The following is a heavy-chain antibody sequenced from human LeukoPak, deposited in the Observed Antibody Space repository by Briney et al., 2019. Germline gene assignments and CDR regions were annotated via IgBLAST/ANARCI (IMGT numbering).Heavy chain of an antibody. CDR2: ISSSSSYI. CDR3: ARGTVAGPRGFDP. J-gene: IGHJ5*02. Sequence: GDSLRLSCAASGFTFSSYSMNWVRQAPGKGLEWVSSISSSSSYIYYADSVKGRFTISRDNAKNSLYLQMNSLRAEDTAVYYCARGTVAGPRGFDPWGQGTLVTVSS. D-gene: IGHD6-19*01. CDR1: GFTFSSYS. V-gene: IGHV3-21*01.